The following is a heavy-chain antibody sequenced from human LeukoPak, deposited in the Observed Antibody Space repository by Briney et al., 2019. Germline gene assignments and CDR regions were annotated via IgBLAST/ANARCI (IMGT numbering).Heavy chain of an antibody. CDR1: GYTFTSYG. V-gene: IGHV1-18*01. D-gene: IGHD3-9*01. CDR2: ISAYNGNT. J-gene: IGHJ3*02. CDR3: ARRSVFHWLPEAFDI. Sequence: ASVKISCKASGYTFTSYGISWVRQAPGQGLEWMGWISAYNGNTNYAQKLQGRVTMTTDTSTSTAYMELRSLRSDDTAVYYCARRSVFHWLPEAFDIWGQGTMVTVSS.